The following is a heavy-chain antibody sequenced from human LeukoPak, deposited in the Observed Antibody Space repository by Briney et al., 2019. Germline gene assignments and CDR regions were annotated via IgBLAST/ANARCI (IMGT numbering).Heavy chain of an antibody. D-gene: IGHD4-17*01. CDR2: MNPNSGNT. V-gene: IGHV1-8*02. Sequence: ASVKVSCKASGGTFNSYTFSWVRQATGQGLEWMGWMNPNSGNTGYAQKFQGSVTMTRNTSISTAYMELSSLRSEDTAVYYCARVYGDYVTDYWGQGTLVTVSS. J-gene: IGHJ4*02. CDR1: GGTFNSYT. CDR3: ARVYGDYVTDY.